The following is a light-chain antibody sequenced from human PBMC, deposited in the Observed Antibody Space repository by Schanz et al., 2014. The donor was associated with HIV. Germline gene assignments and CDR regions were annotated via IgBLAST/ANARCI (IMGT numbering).Light chain of an antibody. CDR2: NTY. Sequence: QSVLTQPPSASGTPGQRVTISCSGSSSSIKTNTVNWFQQLPGTAPKLLIYNTYHRPSGVPDRFSGSESGTSASLAISGLQSEDEADYYCGTCDDSLNGWVFGGGTKLTVL. V-gene: IGLV1-44*01. CDR1: SSSIKTNT. J-gene: IGLJ3*02. CDR3: GTCDDSLNGWV.